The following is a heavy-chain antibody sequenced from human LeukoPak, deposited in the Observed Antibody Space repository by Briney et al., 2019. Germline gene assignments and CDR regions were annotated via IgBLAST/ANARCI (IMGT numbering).Heavy chain of an antibody. V-gene: IGHV4-34*01. Sequence: SETLSLTCAVYGVSFSGYYWSWIRQPPWKGLEWIGEINHSGSTNYNPSLKSRVTISVDTSKNQFSLKLSSVTAADTAVYYCARYYYDSSGYSNYYMDVWGKGTTVTVSS. CDR2: INHSGST. CDR1: GVSFSGYY. J-gene: IGHJ6*03. D-gene: IGHD3-22*01. CDR3: ARYYYDSSGYSNYYMDV.